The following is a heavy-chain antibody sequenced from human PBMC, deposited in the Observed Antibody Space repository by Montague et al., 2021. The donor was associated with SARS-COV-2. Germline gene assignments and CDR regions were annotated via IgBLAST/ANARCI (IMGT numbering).Heavy chain of an antibody. D-gene: IGHD1-26*01. Sequence: TLSLTCTVSGGSIRSENYYWSWIRQHPGKGLEWIGYIHYSGSTDYNPSLNSRVSISVDTSKNQFSLKLRSVTAADTAVYFCARVGTAGDWFDPWGQGTLVTVSS. CDR2: IHYSGST. CDR3: ARVGTAGDWFDP. V-gene: IGHV4-31*03. J-gene: IGHJ5*02. CDR1: GGSIRSENYY.